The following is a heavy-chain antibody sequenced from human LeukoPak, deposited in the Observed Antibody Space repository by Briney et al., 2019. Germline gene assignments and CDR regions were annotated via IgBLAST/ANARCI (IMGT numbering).Heavy chain of an antibody. V-gene: IGHV4-4*07. CDR3: ARVVTIFGDAFDI. J-gene: IGHJ3*02. CDR2: IYTSGST. D-gene: IGHD3-3*01. Sequence: PSETLSLTCTVSGGSISSYFWSWIRQPAGKGLEWIGRIYTSGSTNYNPSLKSRVTISVDTSKNQFSLKLSSVTAADTAVYYCARVVTIFGDAFDIWGQGTMVTVSS. CDR1: GGSISSYF.